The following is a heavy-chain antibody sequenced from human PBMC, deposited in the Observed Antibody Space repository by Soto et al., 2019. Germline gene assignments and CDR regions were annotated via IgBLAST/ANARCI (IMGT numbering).Heavy chain of an antibody. CDR1: GFTFSNYA. D-gene: IGHD6-13*01. Sequence: EVQLLESGGGLVQPGGSLRLSCAASGFTFSNYAMSWVRQAPGKGLEWVSAISGSGSNTYYADSVKGRFTISRDNSKNTLYLQMNSLRAEDTAVYYCGKGSSSSWTYFYYYYMDVWGKGTTVTVSS. CDR3: GKGSSSSWTYFYYYYMDV. V-gene: IGHV3-23*01. J-gene: IGHJ6*03. CDR2: ISGSGSNT.